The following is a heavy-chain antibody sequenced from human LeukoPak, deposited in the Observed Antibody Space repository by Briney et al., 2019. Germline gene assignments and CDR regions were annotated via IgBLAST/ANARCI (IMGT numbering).Heavy chain of an antibody. CDR1: GFTFSSYA. V-gene: IGHV3-30-3*01. Sequence: GGSLRLSCAASGFTFSSYAMHWVRQAPGKGLEWVAVISYDGSNKYYADSVKGRFTISRDNSKNTLYLQMNSLRAEDTAVYYCARDWLENEPISPPDYWGQGTLVTVSS. J-gene: IGHJ4*02. CDR2: ISYDGSNK. D-gene: IGHD1-1*01. CDR3: ARDWLENEPISPPDY.